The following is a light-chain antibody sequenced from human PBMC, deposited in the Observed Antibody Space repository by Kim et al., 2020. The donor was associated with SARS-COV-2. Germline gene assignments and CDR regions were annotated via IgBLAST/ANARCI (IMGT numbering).Light chain of an antibody. J-gene: IGKJ5*01. CDR1: QDIRND. CDR3: LQHNTYPIT. Sequence: ASVGYRVTSTCRASQDIRNDLGWYQQSPGRAPKRLIYGASSLQSGVPSRFSGSGSGTEFTLTISSLQPEDFATYFCLQHNTYPITFGQGTRLEIK. CDR2: GAS. V-gene: IGKV1-17*01.